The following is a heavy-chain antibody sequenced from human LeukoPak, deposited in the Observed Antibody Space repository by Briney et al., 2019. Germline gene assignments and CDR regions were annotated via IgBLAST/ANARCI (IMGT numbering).Heavy chain of an antibody. J-gene: IGHJ6*03. CDR1: GGSFSGYY. Sequence: SETLSLTCAVYGGSFSGYYWSWIRQPPGKGLEWIGRIYTSGSTNYNPSLKSRVTMSVDTSKNQFSLKLSSVTAADTAVYYCAREGSTSRRNYYYYYYMDVWGKGTTVTVSS. V-gene: IGHV4-4*07. CDR2: IYTSGST. CDR3: AREGSTSRRNYYYYYYMDV. D-gene: IGHD2-2*01.